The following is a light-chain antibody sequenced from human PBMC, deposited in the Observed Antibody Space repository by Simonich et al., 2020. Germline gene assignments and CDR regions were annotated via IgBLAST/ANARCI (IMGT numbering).Light chain of an antibody. CDR2: AAS. V-gene: IGKV1-39*01. Sequence: IQLTQSPSSLSAFVGDRVTITCQASQSISSYLNWYQQKPGKAPKLLIYAASSLQSGVPTRFSGSGSGTDFTLTISSLQPEDFATYYCQQSYSTPWTFGQGTKVEIK. J-gene: IGKJ1*01. CDR1: QSISSY. CDR3: QQSYSTPWT.